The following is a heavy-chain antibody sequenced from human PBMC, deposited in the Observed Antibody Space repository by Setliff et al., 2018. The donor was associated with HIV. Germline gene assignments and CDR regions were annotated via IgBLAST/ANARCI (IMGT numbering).Heavy chain of an antibody. J-gene: IGHJ5*02. CDR2: ISTNTGDP. CDR1: GYSFTSYG. V-gene: IGHV7-4-1*01. Sequence: GASVKVSCKASGYSFTSYGMNWVRQAPGQGLEWMGRISTNTGDPMYAQGFTGRFVFSLDITVNTAYLQISSLKTEDTAVYYCARESDDGNFLGWFDPWGQGTLVT. D-gene: IGHD1-26*01. CDR3: ARESDDGNFLGWFDP.